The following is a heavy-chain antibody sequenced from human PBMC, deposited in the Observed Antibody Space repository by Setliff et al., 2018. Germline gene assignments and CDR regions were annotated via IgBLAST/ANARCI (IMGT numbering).Heavy chain of an antibody. J-gene: IGHJ4*02. Sequence: PSETLSLTCTVSGDSISSSSYYWGWIRQPPGKGPEWIGSIYFTGTPFYSPSLKSRVTISVDKSKNQFSLKLSSVTAADTAVYYCARAGYSSSWIDYWGQGTLVTVSS. V-gene: IGHV4-39*07. CDR3: ARAGYSSSWIDY. CDR2: IYFTGTP. CDR1: GDSISSSSYY. D-gene: IGHD6-13*01.